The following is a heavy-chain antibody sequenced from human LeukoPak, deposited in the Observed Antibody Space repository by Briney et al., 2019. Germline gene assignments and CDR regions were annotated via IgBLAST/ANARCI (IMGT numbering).Heavy chain of an antibody. CDR2: ISSSGSTI. D-gene: IGHD3-10*01. J-gene: IGHJ6*04. Sequence: GGSLRLSCAASGFTLSSYEMNWVRQAAGKGLEWVSYISSSGSTIYYADSVKGRFTISRDNAKNSLYLQMNSLTAEHTAVYYCARIRRSGSYYIYYYYYYGMDVWGKGTTVTVSS. V-gene: IGHV3-48*03. CDR3: ARIRRSGSYYIYYYYYYGMDV. CDR1: GFTLSSYE.